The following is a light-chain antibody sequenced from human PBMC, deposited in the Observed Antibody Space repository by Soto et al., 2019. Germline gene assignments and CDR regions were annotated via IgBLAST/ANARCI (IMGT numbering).Light chain of an antibody. Sequence: EIVLTQSPGPLSLSPGERATPSCRSSQSIQNNFLAWYQQKPGPAPRLIIFGASSRSSGIPYRFSGSGSGTDFTLTVSRLEPEDFAVYYCQQYGTSPINLGQGTRLEI. CDR2: GAS. CDR1: QSIQNNF. CDR3: QQYGTSPIN. V-gene: IGKV3-20*01. J-gene: IGKJ5*01.